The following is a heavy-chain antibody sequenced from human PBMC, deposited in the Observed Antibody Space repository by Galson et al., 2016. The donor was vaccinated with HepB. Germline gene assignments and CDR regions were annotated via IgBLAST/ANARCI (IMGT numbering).Heavy chain of an antibody. CDR3: AKDLGRHGWAFDI. CDR1: GFTFSNYA. Sequence: SLRLSCAASGFTFSNYAIIWVRQAPGKGLEWVSAITGSAETTYYADSVQGRFIVSRDHSNNKLFLEMNSLRSEDTAIYYCAKDLGRHGWAFDIWGQGTMVTVSP. V-gene: IGHV3-23*01. J-gene: IGHJ3*02. CDR2: ITGSAETT. D-gene: IGHD3-10*01.